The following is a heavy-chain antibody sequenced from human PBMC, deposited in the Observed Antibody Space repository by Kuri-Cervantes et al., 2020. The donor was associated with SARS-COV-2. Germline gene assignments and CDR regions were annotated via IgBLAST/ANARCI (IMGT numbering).Heavy chain of an antibody. J-gene: IGHJ6*03. Sequence: SETLSLTCTVSGGSISSSSYYWGWIRQPPGKGLEWIGSIYYSGSTYYNPSLKSRVTIPVDTSKNQFSLKLSSVTAADTAVYYCARGVKSRGYYYYYMDVWGKGTTVTVSS. CDR3: ARGVKSRGYYYYYMDV. CDR2: IYYSGST. V-gene: IGHV4-39*01. D-gene: IGHD3-16*01. CDR1: GGSISSSSYY.